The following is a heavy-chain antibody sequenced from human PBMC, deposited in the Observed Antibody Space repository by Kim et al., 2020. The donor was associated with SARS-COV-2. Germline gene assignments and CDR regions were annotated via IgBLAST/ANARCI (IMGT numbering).Heavy chain of an antibody. CDR1: GGSISSSSYY. Sequence: SETLSLTCTVSGGSISSSSYYWGWIRQPPGKGLEWIGSIYYSGSTYYNPSLKSRVTISVDTSKNQFSLKLSSVTAADTAVYYCAGQGHGYCSSTSCQGHYYYYYGMDVWGQGTTVTVSS. CDR3: AGQGHGYCSSTSCQGHYYYYYGMDV. D-gene: IGHD2-2*03. V-gene: IGHV4-39*01. J-gene: IGHJ6*02. CDR2: IYYSGST.